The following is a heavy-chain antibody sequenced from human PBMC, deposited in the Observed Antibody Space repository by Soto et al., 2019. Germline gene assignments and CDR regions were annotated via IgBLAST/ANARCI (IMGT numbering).Heavy chain of an antibody. V-gene: IGHV3-53*01. Sequence: DVQLVKSGGGLIQPRGSLRLSCAASGITATNGHMNWVRQAPGKGLEWVSVIYSDDNTNYADAVKGRFTISRDTSKNTVYLQMNSLRAEDTAVYYCARDWNGDKYFDFWDQGSLVTVSS. J-gene: IGHJ4*02. CDR3: ARDWNGDKYFDF. CDR1: GITATNGH. CDR2: IYSDDNT. D-gene: IGHD4-17*01.